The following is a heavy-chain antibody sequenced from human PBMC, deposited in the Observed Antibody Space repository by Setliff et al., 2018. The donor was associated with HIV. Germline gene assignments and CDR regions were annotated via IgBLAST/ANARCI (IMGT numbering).Heavy chain of an antibody. V-gene: IGHV1-69*13. J-gene: IGHJ4*02. CDR1: GGTFGIYG. D-gene: IGHD2-2*01. CDR3: ARESACSSTSCPKVLDY. CDR2: TIPMFGTA. Sequence: SVMVSCKASGGTFGIYGISWVRQAPGQGLEWMGGTIPMFGTANYAQKFQGRVTITADESTNTGYMELSGLRFEDTAVYYCARESACSSTSCPKVLDYWGQGGLVTVSS.